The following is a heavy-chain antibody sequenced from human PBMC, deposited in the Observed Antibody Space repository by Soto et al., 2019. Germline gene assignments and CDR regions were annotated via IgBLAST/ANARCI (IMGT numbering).Heavy chain of an antibody. J-gene: IGHJ2*01. CDR3: ARVGASGVRGGHRDKRYFDL. CDR2: IYYSGST. Sequence: QVQLQESGPGLVKPSQTLSLTCTVSGGSISSGDYYWSWIRQPPGKGLEWIGYIYYSGSTYYNPSLKSRVTISVGMPKSQFSLKLSSVTAADTAVYYCARVGASGVRGGHRDKRYFDLWGRGTLVTVSS. V-gene: IGHV4-30-4*01. CDR1: GGSISSGDYY. D-gene: IGHD3-10*01.